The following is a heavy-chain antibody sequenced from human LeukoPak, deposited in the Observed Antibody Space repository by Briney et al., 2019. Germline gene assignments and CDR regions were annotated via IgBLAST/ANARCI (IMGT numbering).Heavy chain of an antibody. D-gene: IGHD3-22*01. V-gene: IGHV4-34*01. CDR2: INHSGST. Sequence: SETLSLTCAVYGGSFSGYYWSWIRQPPGKGLEWIGEINHSGSTNYNPSLKSRVTISVDTSKNQFSLKLSSVTAADTAVYYCARRKRNNYYDSSGYYYSPTYYFDYWGQGTLVTVSS. CDR3: ARRKRNNYYDSSGYYYSPTYYFDY. CDR1: GGSFSGYY. J-gene: IGHJ4*02.